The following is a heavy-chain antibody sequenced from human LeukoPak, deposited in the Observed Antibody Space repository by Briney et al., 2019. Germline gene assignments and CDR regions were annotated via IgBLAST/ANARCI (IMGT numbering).Heavy chain of an antibody. Sequence: GGSLRLSCVASGFSFGSYAMSWVRQAPGKGLQWVSQISGTGGATWYAGFARDRFTISRDNSKKTLYLQMSGLRVEDTAMYYCVKDPRDTYGTNWFVSWGQGTPLIVSS. J-gene: IGHJ5*01. CDR3: VKDPRDTYGTNWFVS. D-gene: IGHD2-21*01. CDR2: ISGTGGAT. V-gene: IGHV3-23*01. CDR1: GFSFGSYA.